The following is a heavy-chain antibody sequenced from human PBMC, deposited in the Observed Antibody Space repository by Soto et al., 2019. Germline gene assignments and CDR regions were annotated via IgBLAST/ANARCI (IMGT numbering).Heavy chain of an antibody. Sequence: PGASLKISCKGSGYSFTNYWISWVRQMPGKGLEWMGRIDPSDSYTNYSPSFQGHVTISADKSISTAHLQWSSLKASDTAMYYCARENGTNGVCYANSYWMDVWGQGTTVTVSS. D-gene: IGHD2-8*01. CDR3: ARENGTNGVCYANSYWMDV. J-gene: IGHJ6*02. CDR2: IDPSDSYT. V-gene: IGHV5-10-1*01. CDR1: GYSFTNYW.